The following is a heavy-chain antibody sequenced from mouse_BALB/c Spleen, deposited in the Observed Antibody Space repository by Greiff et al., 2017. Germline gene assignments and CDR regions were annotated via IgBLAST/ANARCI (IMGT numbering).Heavy chain of an antibody. J-gene: IGHJ2*01. Sequence: EVKVEESGGGLVQPGGSRKLSCAASGFTFSSFGMHWVRQAPEKGLEWVAYISSGSSTIYYADTVKGRFTISRDNPKNTLFLQMTSLRSEDTAMYYCARSGYYGPFDYWGQGTTLTVSS. CDR2: ISSGSSTI. D-gene: IGHD1-1*01. CDR3: ARSGYYGPFDY. CDR1: GFTFSSFG. V-gene: IGHV5-17*02.